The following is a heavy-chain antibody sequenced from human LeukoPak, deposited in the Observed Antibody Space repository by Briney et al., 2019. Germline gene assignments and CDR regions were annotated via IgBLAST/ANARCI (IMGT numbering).Heavy chain of an antibody. Sequence: SETLSLTCAVYGGSFSGYYWSWIRQPPGKGLEWIGEINHSGSTNYNPSLKSRVTISVDTSKNQFSLKLSSVTAADTAVYYCARVGDYGSGSYLDYWGQGTLVTVSS. CDR2: INHSGST. CDR3: ARVGDYGSGSYLDY. CDR1: GGSFSGYY. D-gene: IGHD3-10*01. J-gene: IGHJ4*02. V-gene: IGHV4-34*01.